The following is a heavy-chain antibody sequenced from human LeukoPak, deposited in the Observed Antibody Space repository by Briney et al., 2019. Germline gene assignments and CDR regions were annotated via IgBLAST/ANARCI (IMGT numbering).Heavy chain of an antibody. CDR2: IIPIFGTG. CDR3: ARGYSYGYEFPSGY. CDR1: GYTFTSNY. V-gene: IGHV1-69*13. D-gene: IGHD5-18*01. J-gene: IGHJ4*02. Sequence: SVTVSCKASGYTFTSNYIHWVRQAPGQGLEWMGGIIPIFGTGNYAQKFQGRVTITADESTSTAYMELSSLRSEDTAVYYCARGYSYGYEFPSGYWGQGTLVTVSS.